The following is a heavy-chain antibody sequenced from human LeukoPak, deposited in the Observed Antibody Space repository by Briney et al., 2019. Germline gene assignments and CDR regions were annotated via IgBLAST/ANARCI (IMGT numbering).Heavy chain of an antibody. CDR3: ARTERRYYYGSGSYVVNWFDP. CDR1: GGSISSNIW. CDR2: IYHSGST. Sequence: ASETLSLTCAVSGGSISSNIWWSWVRQPPGKGLEWIGEIYHSGSTNYNPSLKSRVAISVDKSKNQFSLKLSSVTAADTAVYYCARTERRYYYGSGSYVVNWFDPWGQGTLVTVSS. D-gene: IGHD3-10*01. V-gene: IGHV4-4*02. J-gene: IGHJ5*02.